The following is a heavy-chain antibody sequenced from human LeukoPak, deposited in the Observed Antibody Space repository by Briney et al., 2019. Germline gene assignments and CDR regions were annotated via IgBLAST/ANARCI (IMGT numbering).Heavy chain of an antibody. CDR2: INPSGGST. Sequence: ASVKVSCKASGYTFTFYYIYWVRQAPGQGLEWMGIINPSGGSTSYAQKFQGRVTITRNTSISTAYMELSSLRSEDTALYYCARADRNVASIFDYWGQGTLVTVSS. D-gene: IGHD3-3*02. J-gene: IGHJ4*02. V-gene: IGHV1-46*01. CDR3: ARADRNVASIFDY. CDR1: GYTFTFYY.